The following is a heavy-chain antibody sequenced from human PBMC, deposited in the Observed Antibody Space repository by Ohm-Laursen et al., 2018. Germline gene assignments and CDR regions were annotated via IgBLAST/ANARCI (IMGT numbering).Heavy chain of an antibody. CDR1: GFTFNNYN. D-gene: IGHD3-9*01. Sequence: SLRLSCTASGFTFNNYNMNWVRQAPGTGLEWVSSISRSSTYIYYADSVRGRFTMSRDNAKNSLFLQMDSLRAEDTAVYYCAKVRFYDILTGYYDAFDIWGQGTMVTVSS. V-gene: IGHV3-21*04. CDR3: AKVRFYDILTGYYDAFDI. J-gene: IGHJ3*02. CDR2: ISRSSTYI.